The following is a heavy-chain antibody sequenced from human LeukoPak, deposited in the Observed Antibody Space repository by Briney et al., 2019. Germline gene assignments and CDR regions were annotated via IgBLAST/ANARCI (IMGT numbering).Heavy chain of an antibody. V-gene: IGHV3-30*03. CDR2: ISYDGYNK. Sequence: GGSLRLSCAASGFPFSSYGMHWVRQAPGKGLEWVAVISYDGYNKYYADSVKGRFTISRDNSKNTLYLQMNSLRAEDTAVYYCARSYDSRLDVFDPWGQGTLVTVSS. CDR1: GFPFSSYG. J-gene: IGHJ5*02. CDR3: ARSYDSRLDVFDP. D-gene: IGHD3-22*01.